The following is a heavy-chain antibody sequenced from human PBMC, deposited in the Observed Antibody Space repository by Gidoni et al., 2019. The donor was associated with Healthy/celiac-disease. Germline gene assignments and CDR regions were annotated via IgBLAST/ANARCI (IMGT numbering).Heavy chain of an antibody. J-gene: IGHJ3*02. V-gene: IGHV4-38-2*02. Sequence: QVQLQESGPGLVKPSETPSLTCTVSGYPIISGYSWGWIRQPPGKGLEWIGSIYHSGSTYYNPSLKSRVTISVDTCKNQFSLKLSSVTAADTAVYYCARDRAKGVVGATTSDAFDIWGQGTMVTVSS. D-gene: IGHD1-26*01. CDR1: GYPIISGYS. CDR3: ARDRAKGVVGATTSDAFDI. CDR2: IYHSGST.